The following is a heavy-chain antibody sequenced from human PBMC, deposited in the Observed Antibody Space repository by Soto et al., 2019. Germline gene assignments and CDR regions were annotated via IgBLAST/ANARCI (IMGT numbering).Heavy chain of an antibody. Sequence: GASVKVSCKASGYTFTSYYMPWVQQAPRQGLECMGIINPSGGSTSYAQKFQGRVTMTRDTSTSTVYMELSSLRSEDTVVYYCARVRGNTNLSGMDVWGQGTTVTVSS. CDR2: INPSGGST. J-gene: IGHJ6*02. D-gene: IGHD3-10*01. V-gene: IGHV1-46*01. CDR3: ARVRGNTNLSGMDV. CDR1: GYTFTSYY.